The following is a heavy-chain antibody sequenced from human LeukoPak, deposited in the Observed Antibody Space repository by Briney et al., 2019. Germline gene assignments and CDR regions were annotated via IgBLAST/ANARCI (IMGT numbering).Heavy chain of an antibody. CDR2: ISGSGGST. Sequence: GGSLRLSCAASGFTFSSYAMNWVRRAPGKGLEWVSGISGSGGSTYYADSVKGRFTISRDNSKNTLYLQMNSLRAEDTAVYYCARIHCSSTSCYFNYFDYWGQGTLVTVSS. CDR3: ARIHCSSTSCYFNYFDY. J-gene: IGHJ4*02. V-gene: IGHV3-23*01. CDR1: GFTFSSYA. D-gene: IGHD2-2*01.